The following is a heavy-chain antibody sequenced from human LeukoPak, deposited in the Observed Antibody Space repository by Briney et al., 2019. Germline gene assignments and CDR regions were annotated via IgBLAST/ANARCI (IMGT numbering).Heavy chain of an antibody. V-gene: IGHV5-51*01. D-gene: IGHD6-13*01. J-gene: IGHJ4*02. Sequence: GESLKISCKGSGYSFTSYWIGWVRQMPGKGLEWMGFIYPGDSNTRYSPSFQGQVTISADNSITTAYLQWSSLKASDTAIYYCARAYSSAWYLDHWGRGTQVTVSS. CDR3: ARAYSSAWYLDH. CDR1: GYSFTSYW. CDR2: IYPGDSNT.